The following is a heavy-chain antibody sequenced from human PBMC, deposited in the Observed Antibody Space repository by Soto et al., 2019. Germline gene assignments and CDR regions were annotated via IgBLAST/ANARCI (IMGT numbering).Heavy chain of an antibody. D-gene: IGHD2-2*02. CDR1: GGSISSYY. Sequence: SETLSLTCTVSGGSISSYYWSWIRQPPGKGLEWIGNIYYSGSTNYNPSLKSRVTISVDTSKNQFSLNLSSVTAADTAVYYCAIFVYHHRRGSIDFRGPGTLVNVSS. CDR2: IYYSGST. J-gene: IGHJ4*02. CDR3: AIFVYHHRRGSIDF. V-gene: IGHV4-59*08.